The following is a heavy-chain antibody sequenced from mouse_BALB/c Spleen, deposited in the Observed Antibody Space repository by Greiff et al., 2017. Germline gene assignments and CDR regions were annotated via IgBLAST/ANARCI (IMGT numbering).Heavy chain of an antibody. CDR2: ISYSGST. V-gene: IGHV3-2*02. CDR1: GYSITSDYA. Sequence: VQLQQSGPGLVKPSQSLSLTCTVTGYSITSDYAWNWIRQFPGNKLEWMGYISYSGSTSYNPSLKSRISITRDTSKNQFFLQLNSVTTEDTATYYCAIANSVYAMDYWGQGTSVTVSS. CDR3: AIANSVYAMDY. D-gene: IGHD4-1*01. J-gene: IGHJ4*01.